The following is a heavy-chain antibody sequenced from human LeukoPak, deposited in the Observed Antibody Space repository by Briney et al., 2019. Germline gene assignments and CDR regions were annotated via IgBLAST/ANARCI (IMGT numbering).Heavy chain of an antibody. J-gene: IGHJ4*02. D-gene: IGHD3-22*01. Sequence: SETLSLTCTVSGGSISSTNYYWRWIRQPPGKGLEWIGYIYYSGSTNYNPSLKSRVTISVDTSKNQFSLKLSSVTAADTAVYYCARAPNSSGYYFYFDYWGQGTLVTVSS. CDR2: IYYSGST. CDR3: ARAPNSSGYYFYFDY. CDR1: GGSISSTNYY. V-gene: IGHV4-61*01.